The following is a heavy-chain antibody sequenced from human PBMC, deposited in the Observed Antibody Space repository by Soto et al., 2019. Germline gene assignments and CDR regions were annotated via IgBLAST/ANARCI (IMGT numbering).Heavy chain of an antibody. CDR3: AKDPLGGLLWFGELLSYYYGMDV. CDR1: GFTFSSYA. Sequence: PGGSLRLSCAASGFTFSSYAMSWVRQAPGKGLEWVSAISGSGGSTYYADSVKGRFTISRDNSKNTLYLQMNSLRAEDTAVYYCAKDPLGGLLWFGELLSYYYGMDVWGQGTTVTVSS. J-gene: IGHJ6*02. CDR2: ISGSGGST. D-gene: IGHD3-10*01. V-gene: IGHV3-23*01.